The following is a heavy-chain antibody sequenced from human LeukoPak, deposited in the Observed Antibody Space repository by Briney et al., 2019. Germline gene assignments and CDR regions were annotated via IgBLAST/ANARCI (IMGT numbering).Heavy chain of an antibody. CDR3: ARASGSRSSWYWEDYYYYYMDV. CDR2: INHSGST. Sequence: SETLSLTCAVYGGSFSGYYWSWIRQPPGKGLEWIGEINHSGSTNYNPSLKSRVTISVDTSKNQFSLKLSSVTAADTAVYYCARASGSRSSWYWEDYYYYYMDVWGKGTTVTISS. V-gene: IGHV4-34*01. J-gene: IGHJ6*03. D-gene: IGHD6-13*01. CDR1: GGSFSGYY.